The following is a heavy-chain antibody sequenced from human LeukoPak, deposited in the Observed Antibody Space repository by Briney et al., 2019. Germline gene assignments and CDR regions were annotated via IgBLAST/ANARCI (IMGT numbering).Heavy chain of an antibody. CDR1: GFTFSSYG. CDR2: ISYDGSNK. Sequence: TGGSLRLSCAASGFTFSSYGMHWVRQAPGKGLEWVAVISYDGSNKYYADSVKGRFTISRDNSKNTLYLQMNSLRAEDTAVYYCAKDYGSGSYDDPFDYWGQGTLVTVSS. J-gene: IGHJ4*02. V-gene: IGHV3-30*18. CDR3: AKDYGSGSYDDPFDY. D-gene: IGHD3-10*01.